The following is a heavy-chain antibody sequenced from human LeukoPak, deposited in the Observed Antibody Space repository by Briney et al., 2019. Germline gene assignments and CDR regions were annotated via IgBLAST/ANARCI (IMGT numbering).Heavy chain of an antibody. CDR3: ARGVYSSSWLDY. D-gene: IGHD6-13*01. Sequence: SETLSLTCTVSGGSISSSSYYWGWIRQPPGKGLEWIGSIYYSGSTYYNPSLKSRVTISVDTSKNQFSLKLSSVTAADTAVYYCARGVYSSSWLDYWGQGTLVTVSS. CDR1: GGSISSSSYY. J-gene: IGHJ4*02. V-gene: IGHV4-39*07. CDR2: IYYSGST.